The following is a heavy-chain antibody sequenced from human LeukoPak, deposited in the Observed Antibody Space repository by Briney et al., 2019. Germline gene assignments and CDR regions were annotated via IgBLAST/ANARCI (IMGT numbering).Heavy chain of an antibody. CDR3: ARDSLYSIDY. D-gene: IGHD1-26*01. J-gene: IGHJ4*02. V-gene: IGHV4-39*07. CDR2: IYYNGNT. CDR1: GGSISSSSYY. Sequence: SETLSLTCTVSGGSISSSSYYWGWIRQPPGKGLEWIGYIYYNGNTNYNPSLKSRVTMSVDTSKNQFSLNLSSVTAADTAVYYCARDSLYSIDYWGQGTLVTVSS.